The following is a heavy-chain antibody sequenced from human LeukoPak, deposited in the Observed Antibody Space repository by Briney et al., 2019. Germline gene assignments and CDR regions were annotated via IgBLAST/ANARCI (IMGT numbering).Heavy chain of an antibody. CDR2: IKQDGSEK. D-gene: IGHD3-3*01. CDR3: ARDTYGYYDFWSGGYYYYYYMDV. V-gene: IGHV3-7*01. J-gene: IGHJ6*03. Sequence: GGSLRLSCAASGFTFSSYWMSWVRQAPGKGLEWVANIKQDGSEKYYVDSVKGRFTISRDNAKNSLYLQMNSLRAEDTAVYYCARDTYGYYDFWSGGYYYYYYMDVWGKGTTVTVSS. CDR1: GFTFSSYW.